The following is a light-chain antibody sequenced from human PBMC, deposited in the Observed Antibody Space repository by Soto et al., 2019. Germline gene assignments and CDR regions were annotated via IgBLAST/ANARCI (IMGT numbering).Light chain of an antibody. J-gene: IGKJ1*01. CDR3: QQYHTDWT. Sequence: DIQRTQSPSSLSASVGDRVTITCRASQGISNYLAWYQQKPGKAPKLLIFAASTLVRGVPSRFSGRGSGTEFTLTISSLQADDYATFYCQQYHTDWTFGQGTKVDIK. CDR1: QGISNY. V-gene: IGKV1-16*01. CDR2: AAS.